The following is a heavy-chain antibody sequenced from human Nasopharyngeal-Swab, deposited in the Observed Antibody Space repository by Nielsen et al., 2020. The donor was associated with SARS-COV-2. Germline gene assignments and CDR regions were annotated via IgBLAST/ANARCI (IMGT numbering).Heavy chain of an antibody. Sequence: WVRQAPGQGLEWMGIINPSGGSTSYAQKFQGRVTMTRDKSTSTAYMELSSLRSEDTAVYYCARTYYDILTDYYYGMDVWGQGTTVTVSS. J-gene: IGHJ6*02. D-gene: IGHD3-9*01. CDR3: ARTYYDILTDYYYGMDV. V-gene: IGHV1-46*01. CDR2: INPSGGST.